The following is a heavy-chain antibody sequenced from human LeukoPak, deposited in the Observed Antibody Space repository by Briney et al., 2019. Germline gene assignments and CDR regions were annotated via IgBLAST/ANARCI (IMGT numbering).Heavy chain of an antibody. J-gene: IGHJ4*02. V-gene: IGHV3-21*01. CDR3: ARTAIRVDFFDS. Sequence: PGGSLRLSCAVSGFLFGGHAMVWVRQAPGKGLECVSSISSHAAYINYADSVKGRFTISRDNDKNSLFLDMNSLRVDDTAVYFCARTAIRVDFFDSWGQGTLVTVSS. D-gene: IGHD2-21*02. CDR2: ISSHAAYI. CDR1: GFLFGGHA.